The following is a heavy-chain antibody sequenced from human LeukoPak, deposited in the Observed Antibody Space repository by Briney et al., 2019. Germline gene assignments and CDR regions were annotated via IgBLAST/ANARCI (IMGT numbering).Heavy chain of an antibody. CDR2: INWNGGST. CDR1: GFTFDDYG. J-gene: IGHJ4*02. CDR3: ARGNSGYYRNTKFDY. Sequence: PGRSLRLSCAASGFTFDDYGMSWVRQAPGKGLEWVSGINWNGGSTGYADSVKGRFTISRDNAKNSLYLQMNSLRAEDTALYYCARGNSGYYRNTKFDYWGQGTLVTVSS. D-gene: IGHD3-22*01. V-gene: IGHV3-20*04.